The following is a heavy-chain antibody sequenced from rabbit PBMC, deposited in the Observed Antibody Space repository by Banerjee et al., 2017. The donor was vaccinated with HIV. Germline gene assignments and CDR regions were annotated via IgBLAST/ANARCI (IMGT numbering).Heavy chain of an antibody. J-gene: IGHJ6*01. D-gene: IGHD1-1*01. V-gene: IGHV1S45*01. CDR1: GFSLSSYA. CDR2: IRSSGST. Sequence: QEQLEESGGDLVKPEGSLTLTCTASGFSLSSYAMLWVRQAPGKGLEWIGTIRSSGSTYYASWAKGRFTLSKTSSTTVTLQMTSLTAADTATYFCARDPYASVSRTVLWGPGTLVTVS. CDR3: ARDPYASVSRTVL.